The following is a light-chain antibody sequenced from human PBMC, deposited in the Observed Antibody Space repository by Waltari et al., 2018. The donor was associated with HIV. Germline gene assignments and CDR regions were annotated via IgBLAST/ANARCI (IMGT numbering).Light chain of an antibody. CDR3: ESADSSGTWV. CDR1: ALPKKY. CDR2: KDS. V-gene: IGLV3-25*03. J-gene: IGLJ3*02. Sequence: SYELTQPPSVSVSPGQTARITCSGAALPKKYAYWYQQNPGQDPVLVLYKDSERPSGIPELFSGSSLGATVTLTISGGQAEDEADYYCESADSSGTWVFGGGTQLSVL.